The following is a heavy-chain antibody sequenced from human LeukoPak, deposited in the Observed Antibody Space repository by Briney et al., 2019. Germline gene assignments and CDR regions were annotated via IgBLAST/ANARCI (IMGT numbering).Heavy chain of an antibody. CDR1: GFTFSSYA. Sequence: GGSLRLSCAASGFTFSSYAMSWVRQAPGKGLEWVSAISASGGSTNNADSVKGRFTISRDNSKSILYLQMNSLRAEDTAVYYCAKGWNGYDRFDYWGQGTLVTVSS. CDR2: ISASGGST. J-gene: IGHJ4*02. D-gene: IGHD5-12*01. V-gene: IGHV3-23*01. CDR3: AKGWNGYDRFDY.